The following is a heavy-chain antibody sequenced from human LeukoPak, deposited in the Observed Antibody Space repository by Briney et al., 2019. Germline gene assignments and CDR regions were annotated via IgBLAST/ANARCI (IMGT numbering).Heavy chain of an antibody. CDR2: IYSGGTT. CDR3: ATHPAGDYGVFDY. J-gene: IGHJ4*02. D-gene: IGHD4-17*01. CDR1: GFTVSNHY. Sequence: HPGGSLRLSCAASGFTVSNHYMTWVRQPPGKGLEWVSTIYSGGTTYYADSVKGRFTISRDNSKNTLYLQMISLRAEDTAVYYCATHPAGDYGVFDYWGQGALVTVSS. V-gene: IGHV3-53*01.